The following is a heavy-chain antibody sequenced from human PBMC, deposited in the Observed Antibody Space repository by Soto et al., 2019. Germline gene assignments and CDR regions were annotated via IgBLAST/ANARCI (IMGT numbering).Heavy chain of an antibody. CDR1: GFTVSSNY. Sequence: GESLKISCAASGFTVSSNYMSWVRQAPGKGLEWVSVIYSGGSTYYADSVKGRFTISRHNSKNTLYLQMNSLRAEDTAVYYCARSFGLRFLEWFDPWGQGTLVTVSS. D-gene: IGHD3-3*01. CDR2: IYSGGST. CDR3: ARSFGLRFLEWFDP. J-gene: IGHJ5*02. V-gene: IGHV3-66*01.